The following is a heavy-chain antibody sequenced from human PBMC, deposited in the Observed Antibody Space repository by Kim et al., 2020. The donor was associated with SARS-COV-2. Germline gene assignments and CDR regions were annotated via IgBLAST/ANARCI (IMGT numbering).Heavy chain of an antibody. CDR2: ISRDGGNT. CDR1: GFTFDDYD. Sequence: GGSLRLSCAASGFTFDDYDMHWVRQPPGKGLEWVSLISRDGGNTKYVDSVKGRFTISRDNSNNSLYLQMNSLRTEDTAFYYCARNAYSSSWFFHHWGQGTLVTVSS. J-gene: IGHJ1*01. CDR3: ARNAYSSSWFFHH. V-gene: IGHV3-43*02. D-gene: IGHD6-13*01.